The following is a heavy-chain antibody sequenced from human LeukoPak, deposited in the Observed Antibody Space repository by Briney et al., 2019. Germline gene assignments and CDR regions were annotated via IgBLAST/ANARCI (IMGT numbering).Heavy chain of an antibody. CDR3: VREYHGGTYDY. V-gene: IGHV1-46*01. Sequence: GASVKVSCKASGYTFTSYYMHWVRQAPGQGLEWMGIINPSGGGTDYAQKYQGRVIMTRDTSTSTVYMELSSLRSEDTAVYYCVREYHGGTYDYWGQGTLVTVSS. D-gene: IGHD4-23*01. CDR2: INPSGGGT. J-gene: IGHJ4*02. CDR1: GYTFTSYY.